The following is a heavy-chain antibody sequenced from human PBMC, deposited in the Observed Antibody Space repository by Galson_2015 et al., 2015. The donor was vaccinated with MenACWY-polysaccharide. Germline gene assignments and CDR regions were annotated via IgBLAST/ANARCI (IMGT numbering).Heavy chain of an antibody. V-gene: IGHV3-33*01. CDR2: IQYDAVYK. CDR1: GLKFRGSG. CDR3: AREGSRIVFHAFDT. Sequence: SLRLSCAASGLKFRGSGMHWVRQAPGKGLEWVAVIQYDAVYKQYLDSVKGRFSVSRDNSKSTLYLEMNNLRAEDTALYYCAREGSRIVFHAFDTWGQGTMVIVSS. J-gene: IGHJ3*02. D-gene: IGHD3-10*02.